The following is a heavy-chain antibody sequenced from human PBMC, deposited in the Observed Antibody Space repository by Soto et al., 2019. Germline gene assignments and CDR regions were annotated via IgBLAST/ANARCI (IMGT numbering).Heavy chain of an antibody. J-gene: IGHJ3*02. CDR2: IIPILGIA. CDR1: GGTFSSYT. CDR3: ASLPWDPRTRGDLDAFDI. D-gene: IGHD2-21*02. V-gene: IGHV1-69*02. Sequence: ASVKVSCKASGGTFSSYTISWVRQAPGQGLEWMGRIIPILGIANYAQKFQGRVTITADKSTSTAYMELSSLRSEDTAVYYCASLPWDPRTRGDLDAFDIWGQGTMITVSS.